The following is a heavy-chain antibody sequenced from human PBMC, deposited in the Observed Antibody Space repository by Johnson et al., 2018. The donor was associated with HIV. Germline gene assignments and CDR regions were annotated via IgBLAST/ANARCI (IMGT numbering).Heavy chain of an antibody. CDR3: ARDLSRGGIAARLGAFDI. CDR1: GFTVSSNY. CDR2: IYSGGST. D-gene: IGHD6-6*01. V-gene: IGHV3-66*01. Sequence: VQLVESGGGVVRPGGSLRLSCAASGFTVSSNYMSWVRQAPGKGLEWVSVIYSGGSTYYADSVKGRFTISRDNSKNTLYLQMNSLRAEDTAVYYCARDLSRGGIAARLGAFDIWGQGTMVTVSS. J-gene: IGHJ3*02.